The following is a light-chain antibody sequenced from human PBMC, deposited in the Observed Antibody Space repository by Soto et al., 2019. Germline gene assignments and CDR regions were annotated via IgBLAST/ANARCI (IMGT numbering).Light chain of an antibody. CDR1: QNLYSSY. CDR3: QDYGDSPYT. J-gene: IGKJ2*01. CDR2: GAS. Sequence: EVVLTQSPGTLSLSPGERATLSCRASQNLYSSYLAWYQQKPGQAPRLLIYGASRRATGIPDRFSASGSGTDFTLTITRLEPEDFAMYYCQDYGDSPYTFGQGTKLE. V-gene: IGKV3-20*01.